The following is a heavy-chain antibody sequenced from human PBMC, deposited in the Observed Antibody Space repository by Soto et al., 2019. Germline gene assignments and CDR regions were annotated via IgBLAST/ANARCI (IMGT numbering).Heavy chain of an antibody. D-gene: IGHD3-22*01. CDR2: IYYSGST. V-gene: IGHV4-59*12. Sequence: PSETLSLTCTVSDGSISRYYWGWIRQPPGKGLEWIGYIYYSGSTYYNPSLKSRVTISVDTSKNQFSLKLSSVTAADTAVYYCARDSQNSSGLDGFDVWGQGTEVTVSS. CDR1: DGSISRYY. J-gene: IGHJ3*01. CDR3: ARDSQNSSGLDGFDV.